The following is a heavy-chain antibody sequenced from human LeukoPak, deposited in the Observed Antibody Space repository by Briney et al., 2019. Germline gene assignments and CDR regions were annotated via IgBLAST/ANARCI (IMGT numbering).Heavy chain of an antibody. Sequence: GGSLRLSCAASGFTFSDYSMNWVRQAPGKGLEWVSSISNESTFIFYADSVKGRFTIARDNAKSSLYLQMNSLRAEDTAVYYCARDKGDYDTSGSLFVFGGQGTLVTVSS. CDR2: ISNESTFI. CDR3: ARDKGDYDTSGSLFVF. V-gene: IGHV3-21*04. CDR1: GFTFSDYS. D-gene: IGHD3-22*01. J-gene: IGHJ4*02.